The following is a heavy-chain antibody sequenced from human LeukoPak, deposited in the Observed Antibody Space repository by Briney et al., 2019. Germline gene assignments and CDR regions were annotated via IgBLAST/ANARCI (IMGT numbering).Heavy chain of an antibody. V-gene: IGHV1-69*05. J-gene: IGHJ4*02. CDR3: ARDSLRAAAADYHFPS. CDR1: GGTFSSYA. Sequence: SVKVSCKASGGTFSSYAISWVRQAPGQGLEWMGRIIPIFGTANYAQKFQGRVTITTDESTSTAYMELSSLRSEDTAVYYCARDSLRAAAADYHFPSWGQGTLVTVSS. D-gene: IGHD6-13*01. CDR2: IIPIFGTA.